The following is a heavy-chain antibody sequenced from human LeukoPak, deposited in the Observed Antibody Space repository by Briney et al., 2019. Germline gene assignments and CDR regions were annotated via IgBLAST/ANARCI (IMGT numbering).Heavy chain of an antibody. CDR2: ISYDGSNK. V-gene: IGHV3-30*03. Sequence: GGSLRLSCAASGFTFSSYGMHWVRQAPGKGLEWVAVISYDGSNKYYADSVKGRFTISRDNSKNTLYLQMNSLRAEDTAVYYCARDHSGSYLYPLDYWGQGTLVTVSS. CDR1: GFTFSSYG. D-gene: IGHD1-26*01. J-gene: IGHJ4*02. CDR3: ARDHSGSYLYPLDY.